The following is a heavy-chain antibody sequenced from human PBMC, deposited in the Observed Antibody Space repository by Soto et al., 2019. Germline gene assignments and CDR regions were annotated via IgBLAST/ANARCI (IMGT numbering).Heavy chain of an antibody. D-gene: IGHD2-2*01. CDR3: ACYRGAYYYYGMDV. CDR1: GGSLSGYY. CDR2: INHSGST. Sequence: PSETLSLTCAVYGGSLSGYYWTWIRQPPGKGLEWIGEINHSGSTNYNPSLKSRVTISVDTSKNQFSLNLNSLTAADTAVYYCACYRGAYYYYGMDVWGQGTTVTVSS. V-gene: IGHV4-34*01. J-gene: IGHJ6*02.